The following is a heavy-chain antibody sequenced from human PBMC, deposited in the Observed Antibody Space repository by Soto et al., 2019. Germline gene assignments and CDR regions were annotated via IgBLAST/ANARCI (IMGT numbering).Heavy chain of an antibody. D-gene: IGHD3-22*01. CDR2: ISAYNINT. J-gene: IGHJ4*02. CDR3: ARVGHYYDSSGYGAFDY. CDR1: GCTLTTYG. V-gene: IGHV1-18*01. Sequence: ASVKVSCKASGCTLTTYGISWVRQAPGLGLEWMGWISAYNINTKYSQNLQGRVTMTTDTSTSTAYMELRSLRSDDTAVYYCARVGHYYDSSGYGAFDYWGQGTLVTVSS.